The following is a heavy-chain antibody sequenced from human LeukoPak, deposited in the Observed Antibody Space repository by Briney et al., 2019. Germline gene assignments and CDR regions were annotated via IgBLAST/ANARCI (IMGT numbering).Heavy chain of an antibody. V-gene: IGHV1-46*01. J-gene: IGHJ5*02. CDR1: GYTFTSYY. CDR2: INPSGGST. CDR3: ARDPVLYCSSTSCYGNNWFDP. Sequence: ASVKVSCKASGYTFTSYYMHWVRQAPGQGLEWMGIINPSGGSTSYAQKFQGRVTMTRDTSTSTVYMELSSLRSEDTAVYYCARDPVLYCSSTSCYGNNWFDPWGQGTLVTVSS. D-gene: IGHD2-2*01.